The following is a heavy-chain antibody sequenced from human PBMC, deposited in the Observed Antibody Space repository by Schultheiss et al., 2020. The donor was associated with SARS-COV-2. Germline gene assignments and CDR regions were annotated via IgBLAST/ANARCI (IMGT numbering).Heavy chain of an antibody. J-gene: IGHJ5*02. CDR3: ARGGSSGWRGWFDP. CDR1: GGSISSGGYY. CDR2: IKQDGSEK. Sequence: ETLSLTCTVSGGSISSGGYYWSWIRQHPGKGLEWVANIKQDGSEKYYVDSVKGRFTISRDNAKNTLYLQMNSLRAEDTAVYYCARGGSSGWRGWFDPWGQGTLVTVSS. V-gene: IGHV3-7*01. D-gene: IGHD6-19*01.